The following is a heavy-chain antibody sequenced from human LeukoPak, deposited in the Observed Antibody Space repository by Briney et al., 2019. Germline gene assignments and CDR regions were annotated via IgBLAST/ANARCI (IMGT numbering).Heavy chain of an antibody. CDR2: VHYSGTS. CDR1: DGPITNND. V-gene: IGHV4-59*01. Sequence: SETLSLTCTVSDGPITNNDWSWVRQTPGKGLEFIGYVHYSGTSSYNPSLRSRVTISLDTSINQFSLKMTSVTAADTAFYYCARDSRGGGPDFDYWGQGILVTVSS. CDR3: ARDSRGGGPDFDY. J-gene: IGHJ4*02. D-gene: IGHD3-16*01.